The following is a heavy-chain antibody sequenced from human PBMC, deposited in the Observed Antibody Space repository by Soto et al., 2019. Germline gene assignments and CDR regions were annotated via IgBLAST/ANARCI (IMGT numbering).Heavy chain of an antibody. J-gene: IGHJ4*02. CDR3: ARDLNSASYYNY. CDR1: GYSFTSYG. V-gene: IGHV1-18*01. Sequence: QVQLVQSGAEVKKPGASVKVSCKASGYSFTSYGISWVRQAPGQGLEWMGWISTYNGDTNYAQKLHGRLTMTTDTSTSTAYMALRSLRSDDTAVYFCARDLNSASYYNYWGQGTLVTVSS. CDR2: ISTYNGDT. D-gene: IGHD1-26*01.